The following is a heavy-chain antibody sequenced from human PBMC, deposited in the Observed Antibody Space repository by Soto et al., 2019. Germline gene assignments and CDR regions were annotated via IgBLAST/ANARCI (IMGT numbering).Heavy chain of an antibody. Sequence: SQTLSLTCAISGDSLSTNSATWDWIRHSPSRGLEWLGRTYYRSNWYTDYAVSVKGRITISPDTSNNQLSLQLNSVTPDDTAVYYCARLIGNSWLDSWGQGTLVTVSS. CDR1: GDSLSTNSAT. CDR3: ARLIGNSWLDS. V-gene: IGHV6-1*01. J-gene: IGHJ5*01. CDR2: TYYRSNWYT. D-gene: IGHD2-8*01.